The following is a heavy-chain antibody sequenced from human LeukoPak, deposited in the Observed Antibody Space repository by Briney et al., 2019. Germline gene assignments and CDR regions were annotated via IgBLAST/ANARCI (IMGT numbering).Heavy chain of an antibody. J-gene: IGHJ4*02. V-gene: IGHV3-11*04. CDR3: ARPAYWSGNCYYFPDY. Sequence: PGGSLRLSCAASGFTFSDYFMRWIRQAPGKGLEWLSHISSSGTGYYTVSVKGRATISSDNAKNSLYLQMNSLRAEDTAVYYCARPAYWSGNCYYFPDYWGQGTLVTVSS. D-gene: IGHD2-21*02. CDR2: ISSSGTG. CDR1: GFTFSDYF.